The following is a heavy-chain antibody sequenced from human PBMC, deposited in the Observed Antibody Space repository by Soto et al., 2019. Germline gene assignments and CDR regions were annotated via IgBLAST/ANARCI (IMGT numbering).Heavy chain of an antibody. D-gene: IGHD3-22*01. CDR1: GGSITSSSYY. V-gene: IGHV4-39*01. Sequence: SETLSLTCTVSGGSITSSSYYWGWIRQPPGKGLEWIGRIYYSGSTYYNPSLKSRVTISVDTSKNQFSLKLSSVTAADTAVYYCMLGSGWKDFDYWGQGTLVT. CDR2: IYYSGST. J-gene: IGHJ4*02. CDR3: MLGSGWKDFDY.